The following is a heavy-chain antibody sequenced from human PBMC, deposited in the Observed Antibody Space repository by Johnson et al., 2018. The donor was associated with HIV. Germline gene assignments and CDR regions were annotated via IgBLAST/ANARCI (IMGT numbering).Heavy chain of an antibody. V-gene: IGHV3-69-1*01. CDR2: ISWNSASI. Sequence: VQLVESGGGLVKPGGSLRLSCAASGFTFTHAWMHWVRQAPGKGLEWVSGISWNSASIGYADSVKGRFTISRDNAKNSLYLQMNSLRAEDTAVYYCAREGSVGATIFTMFDAFDIWGQGTMVTVSS. CDR3: AREGSVGATIFTMFDAFDI. CDR1: GFTFTHAW. J-gene: IGHJ3*02. D-gene: IGHD1-26*01.